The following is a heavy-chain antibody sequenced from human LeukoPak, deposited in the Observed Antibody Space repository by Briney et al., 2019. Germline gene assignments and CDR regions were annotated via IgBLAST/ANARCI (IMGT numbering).Heavy chain of an antibody. V-gene: IGHV4-34*01. Sequence: KPSETLSLTCAVYGGSFSGYYWSWIRQPPGKGLEWIGEINHSGSTNYNPSLKSRVTISVDTSKNQFSLKLSSVTAADTAVYYCARDKQLVRGFYYYYYYMDAWGKGTTVTVSS. J-gene: IGHJ6*03. CDR1: GGSFSGYY. D-gene: IGHD6-6*01. CDR3: ARDKQLVRGFYYYYYYMDA. CDR2: INHSGST.